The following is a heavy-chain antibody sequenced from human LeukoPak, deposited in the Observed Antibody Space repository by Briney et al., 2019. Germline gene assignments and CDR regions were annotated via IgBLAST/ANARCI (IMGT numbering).Heavy chain of an antibody. CDR3: ARGEGARDGYNYEGPFYFDY. CDR1: GGPFSDYY. V-gene: IGHV4-34*01. J-gene: IGHJ4*02. CDR2: INHSGST. Sequence: PSETLSLTCAVYGGPFSDYYWSWIRQPPGKGLEWIGKINHSGSTNYSPSLKSRVTISIDTSKYQFSLKLNSMTAADTAVYYCARGEGARDGYNYEGPFYFDYWGQGTLVTVSS. D-gene: IGHD5-24*01.